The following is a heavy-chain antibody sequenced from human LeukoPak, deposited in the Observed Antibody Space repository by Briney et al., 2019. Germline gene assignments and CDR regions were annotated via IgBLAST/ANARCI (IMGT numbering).Heavy chain of an antibody. V-gene: IGHV3-7*03. CDR2: IKQDGSEK. D-gene: IGHD1-7*01. J-gene: IGHJ4*02. Sequence: ETLSLTCAVYGGSFSGYYWSWVRQAPGKGLEWVANIKQDGSEKYYVDSVKGRFTISRDNAKNSLYLQMNSLRAEDTAVYYCARLDNWNYPYWGQGTLVTVSS. CDR1: GGSFSGYY. CDR3: ARLDNWNYPY.